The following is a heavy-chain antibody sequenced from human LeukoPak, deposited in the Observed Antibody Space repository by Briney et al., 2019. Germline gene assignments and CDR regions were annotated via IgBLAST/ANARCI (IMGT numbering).Heavy chain of an antibody. Sequence: PGGSLRLSCAASGLSDSSKYMNWVRQAPGKGLEWVSYISSGGSTIYYADSVKGRFTISRDNAKNSLYLQMNSLRAEDTAVYYCARTGSRAFDIWGQGTMVTVSS. CDR3: ARTGSRAFDI. V-gene: IGHV3-11*01. D-gene: IGHD2-15*01. J-gene: IGHJ3*02. CDR2: ISSGGSTI. CDR1: GLSDSSKY.